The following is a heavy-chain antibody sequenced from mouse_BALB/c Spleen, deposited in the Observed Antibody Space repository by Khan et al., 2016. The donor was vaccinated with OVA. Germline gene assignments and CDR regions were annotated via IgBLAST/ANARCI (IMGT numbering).Heavy chain of an antibody. CDR2: VSTGGSYT. V-gene: IGHV5-6*01. Sequence: EVELVESGGDLVKPGGSLKLSCAASGFTFSTYGMSWVRQAPDKRLEWVATVSTGGSYTYYPDSVKGRFTISRDNAKNTLYLQMSGLRSEDTAMFYSTRLAYYYDSEGIAYWGQGTLVTVSA. CDR1: GFTFSTYG. D-gene: IGHD1-1*01. CDR3: TRLAYYYDSEGIAY. J-gene: IGHJ3*01.